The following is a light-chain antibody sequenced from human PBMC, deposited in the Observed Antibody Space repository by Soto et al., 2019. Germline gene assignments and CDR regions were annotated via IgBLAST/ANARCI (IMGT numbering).Light chain of an antibody. CDR1: QSVSSSY. Sequence: EIVLTQSPGTLSLSPGERATLSCRASQSVSSSYLAWYQQKPGQAPRLLIYAAFTRAPGVPARFSGSGSGTEFTLTISSLQSDDSAVYFCQQYNSWPPLTFGGGTKVDIK. CDR2: AAF. V-gene: IGKV3-15*01. CDR3: QQYNSWPPLT. J-gene: IGKJ4*01.